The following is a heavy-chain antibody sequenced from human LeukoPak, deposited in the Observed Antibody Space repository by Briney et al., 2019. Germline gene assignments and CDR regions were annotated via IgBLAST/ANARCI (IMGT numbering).Heavy chain of an antibody. V-gene: IGHV3-7*04. Sequence: PGGSLRLSCAASGFTFSAHWMTWVRRAPGKGLEWVANIKQDGSEKYYVDSVKGRFTISRDNAKNSLYLQMNSLRVEDTAVYYCARGAPDYWGQGTLVSVSS. CDR2: IKQDGSEK. CDR1: GFTFSAHW. CDR3: ARGAPDY. J-gene: IGHJ4*02.